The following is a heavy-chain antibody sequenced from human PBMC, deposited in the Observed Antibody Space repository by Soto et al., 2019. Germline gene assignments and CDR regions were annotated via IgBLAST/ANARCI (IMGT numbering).Heavy chain of an antibody. CDR2: ISGSGFKK. CDR1: GFIFDNFC. CDR3: AKNQGVELVPLATVDWFDP. J-gene: IGHJ5*02. Sequence: GVSLILSCASSGFIFDNFCRILVRPAPGKGLEWISSISGSGFKKYYADSVKGRFTISRDNSKSTVYLELNNLSAEDTAVYHCAKNQGVELVPLATVDWFDPWGQGSVVNVSA. V-gene: IGHV3-23*01. D-gene: IGHD1-26*01.